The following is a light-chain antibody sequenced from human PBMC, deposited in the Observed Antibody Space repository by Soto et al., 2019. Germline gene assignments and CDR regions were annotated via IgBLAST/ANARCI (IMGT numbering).Light chain of an antibody. CDR3: AVRDHSRRGWV. CDR1: SSNIGSNY. Sequence: QSVLTQPPSASGTPGQRVTISCSGSSSNIGSNYVYWYQQLPGTAPKLLISSNTERPSGVPDRFSGSKSGTSASLAISGLQSEDEADSYCAVRDHSRRGWVSCGGTKVTVL. V-gene: IGLV1-47*02. J-gene: IGLJ3*02. CDR2: SNT.